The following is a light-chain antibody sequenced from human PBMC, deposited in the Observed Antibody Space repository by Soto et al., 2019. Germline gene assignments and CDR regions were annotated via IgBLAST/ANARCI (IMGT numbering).Light chain of an antibody. CDR3: QQRSNWPPGVT. Sequence: VLTQSPGTLSLSPGERATLSCRASLSVSGSQLAWYQQKPGQPPRLLIYGASSRAAGIPGRFSGGGSGTDFTLTIIRLEPEDLAVYYCQQRSNWPPGVTFGQGTRLEIK. V-gene: IGKV3D-20*02. CDR2: GAS. CDR1: LSVSGSQ. J-gene: IGKJ5*01.